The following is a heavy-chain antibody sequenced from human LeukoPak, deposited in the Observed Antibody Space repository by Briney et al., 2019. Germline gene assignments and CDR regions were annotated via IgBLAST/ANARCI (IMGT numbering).Heavy chain of an antibody. J-gene: IGHJ3*02. CDR2: IIPIFGTA. CDR1: GGTFSSYA. V-gene: IGHV1-69*05. D-gene: IGHD4-11*01. Sequence: ASVKVSCKASGGTFSSYAISWVRQAPGQGLEWMGGIIPIFGTANYAQKFQGRVTITTDESTSTAYMELSSLRSEDTAVYYCARDYSNYDAFDIWGQGTMVTVSS. CDR3: ARDYSNYDAFDI.